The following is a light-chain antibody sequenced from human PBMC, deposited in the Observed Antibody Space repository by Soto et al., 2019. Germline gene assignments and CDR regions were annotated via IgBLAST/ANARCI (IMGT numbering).Light chain of an antibody. Sequence: QSALTQPASVSGSPGQSITISCTGTSSDVGSHNLVSWYQQHPGKAPKLIIYEVNKRPSGVSNRFSGSKSGNTASLTIFGLQTEDEADYYCCSFAGSGTYGFGTGTKVTVL. V-gene: IGLV2-23*02. J-gene: IGLJ1*01. CDR1: SSDVGSHNL. CDR2: EVN. CDR3: CSFAGSGTYG.